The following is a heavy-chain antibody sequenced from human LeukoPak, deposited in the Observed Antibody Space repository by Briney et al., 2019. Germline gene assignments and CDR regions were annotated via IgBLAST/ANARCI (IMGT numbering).Heavy chain of an antibody. CDR1: GYTFTSYG. CDR2: MNPNSGNT. CDR3: ARESDCSSTSCYPDY. D-gene: IGHD2-2*01. J-gene: IGHJ4*02. V-gene: IGHV1-8*02. Sequence: GASVKVSCKASGYTFTSYGISWVRQAPGQGLEWMGWMNPNSGNTGYAQKFQGRVTTTRNTSIGTAYMELSSLRSEDMAVYYCARESDCSSTSCYPDYWGQGTLVTVSS.